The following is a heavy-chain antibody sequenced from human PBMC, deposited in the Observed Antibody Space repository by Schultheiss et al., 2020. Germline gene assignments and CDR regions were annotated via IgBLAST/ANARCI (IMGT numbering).Heavy chain of an antibody. J-gene: IGHJ4*02. Sequence: GGSLRLSCAASGFTFSNAWMSWVRQTPGKGLEGVSGIGGSGGTTYYADSVKGRFTISRDNSKNSLYLQMNSLRADDTAVYYCAKDPQYSSSYDPSNYFDYWGQGTLVTVSS. CDR3: AKDPQYSSSYDPSNYFDY. V-gene: IGHV3-23*01. D-gene: IGHD6-13*01. CDR1: GFTFSNAW. CDR2: IGGSGGTT.